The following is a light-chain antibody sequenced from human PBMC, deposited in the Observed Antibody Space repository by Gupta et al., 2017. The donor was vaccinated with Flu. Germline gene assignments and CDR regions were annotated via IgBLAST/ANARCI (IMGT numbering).Light chain of an antibody. CDR2: EAS. CDR3: QQSYSTPLYT. CDR1: QTISTY. V-gene: IGKV1-39*01. J-gene: IGKJ2*01. Sequence: DIEMTQFPSSLSASVGDRVTITCRASQTISTYLNWYQQKPGKAPKLLIYEASTLQSGVPSRFRGSGSGTDFTLTISSLQLDDFATYYCQQSYSTPLYTFGQGTKLE.